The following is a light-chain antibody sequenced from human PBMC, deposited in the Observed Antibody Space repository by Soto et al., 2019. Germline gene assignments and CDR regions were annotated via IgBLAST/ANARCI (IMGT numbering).Light chain of an antibody. J-gene: IGKJ5*01. CDR3: QQYGSSPIT. V-gene: IGKV3-20*01. CDR1: QNVSSNL. Sequence: IVLTQSPATPSLPPGERATLSCRASQNVSSNLLVWYQQHPGQAPRLLIYGASSRATGIPDRFSGSGSGTDFTLTISRLEPEDFAVYYCQQYGSSPITFGQGTRLEIK. CDR2: GAS.